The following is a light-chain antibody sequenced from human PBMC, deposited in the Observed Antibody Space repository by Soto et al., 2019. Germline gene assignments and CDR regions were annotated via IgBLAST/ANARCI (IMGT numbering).Light chain of an antibody. CDR2: AAS. V-gene: IGKV1-8*01. Sequence: AIRMTQSPSSFSASTGDRVTITCRASQGISSYLAWYQQEPGKAPKLLIYAASSLQSGLPSRFSGSGSRTDFTLTISCLQSEDFATYYCRQYYGFPYSFGQGTKLEIK. CDR3: RQYYGFPYS. CDR1: QGISSY. J-gene: IGKJ2*03.